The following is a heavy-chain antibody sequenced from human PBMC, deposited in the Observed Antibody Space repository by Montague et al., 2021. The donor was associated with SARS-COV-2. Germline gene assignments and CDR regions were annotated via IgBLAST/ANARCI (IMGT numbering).Heavy chain of an antibody. CDR1: NGPTSCRSTH. CDR3: ARRGWFGELL. CDR2: NYYPGRT. V-gene: IGHV4-39*01. D-gene: IGHD3-10*01. Sequence: SETLSLTCSSTNGPTSCRSTHSCKISQPATKALGWLGNNYYPGRTSYKWSLKSRVTISVDTSKNQFSLKLSSVTAADTAVYYCARRGWFGELLWGQGTLVTVS. J-gene: IGHJ4*02.